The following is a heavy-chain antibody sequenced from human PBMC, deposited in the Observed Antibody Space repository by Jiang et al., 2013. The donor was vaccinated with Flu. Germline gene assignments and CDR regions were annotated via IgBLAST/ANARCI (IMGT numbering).Heavy chain of an antibody. Sequence: NYAQKFQGWVTMTRDTSISTAYMELSRLRSDDTAVYYCARTRIAVADYHTDDAFDIWGQGTMVTVSS. D-gene: IGHD6-19*01. J-gene: IGHJ3*02. V-gene: IGHV1-2*04. CDR3: ARTRIAVADYHTDDAFDI.